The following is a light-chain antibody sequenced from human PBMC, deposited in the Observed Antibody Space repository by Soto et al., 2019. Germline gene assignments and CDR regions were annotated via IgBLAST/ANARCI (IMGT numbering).Light chain of an antibody. J-gene: IGKJ2*01. V-gene: IGKV1-39*01. CDR3: QQGSSPPYT. CDR1: QTINTY. Sequence: DLPVTQSPSSLSASVGDTVTISCRTSQTINTYLNWYQQQPGRAPKLLIFAASTLLSGVPSRFTGSGSGTDFTLTITGLQPEDFATYFCQQGSSPPYTFGPGTQL. CDR2: AAS.